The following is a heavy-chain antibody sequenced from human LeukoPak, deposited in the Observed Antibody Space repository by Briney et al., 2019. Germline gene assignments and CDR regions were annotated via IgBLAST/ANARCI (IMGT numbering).Heavy chain of an antibody. CDR2: MYSVGST. D-gene: IGHD5-18*01. V-gene: IGHV3-66*01. CDR3: ARDLSGYSYGFGGDL. J-gene: IGHJ4*02. Sequence: GGSLRLSCAXXXFSISANFMSWGRQAPGKGLEWVSIMYSVGSTFYADSVKGRFTISRDPSKNSLDLHMDSLRVDDTAVYYCARDLSGYSYGFGGDLWGQGTLVTVSS. CDR1: XFSISANF.